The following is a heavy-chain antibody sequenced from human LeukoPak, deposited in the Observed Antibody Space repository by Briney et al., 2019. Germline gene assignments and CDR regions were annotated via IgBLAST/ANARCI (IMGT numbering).Heavy chain of an antibody. D-gene: IGHD1-26*01. V-gene: IGHV3-11*01. J-gene: IGHJ4*02. CDR1: GFTFSDYY. Sequence: WGSLRLSCAASGFTFSDYYMSWIRQAPGKGLEWVSYISSSGSTIYYADSVKGRFTISRDNAKNSLYLQMNSLRAEDTAVYYCARSIVGATLYFDYWGQGTLVTVSS. CDR3: ARSIVGATLYFDY. CDR2: ISSSGSTI.